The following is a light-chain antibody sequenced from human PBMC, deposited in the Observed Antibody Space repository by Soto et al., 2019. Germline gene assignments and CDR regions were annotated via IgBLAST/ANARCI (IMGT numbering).Light chain of an antibody. J-gene: IGKJ1*01. CDR1: QSVSSSY. CDR3: QHYGSSPT. CDR2: GAS. Sequence: EIVLTQSPGTPSLSPGARATLSCRASQSVSSSYFAWYQQKPGQAPRLLIYGASTRVTGIPDRFSGSGSGTDFTLTISRREPEDFAVYYFQHYGSSPTFGQGTKVEIK. V-gene: IGKV3-20*01.